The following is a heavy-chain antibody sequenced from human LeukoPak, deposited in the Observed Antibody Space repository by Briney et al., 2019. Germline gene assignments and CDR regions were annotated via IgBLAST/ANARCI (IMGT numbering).Heavy chain of an antibody. D-gene: IGHD6-13*01. CDR2: ISYDGSKK. Sequence: GGSLRLSCAASGFTFSNCALHWVRQAAGKGLEWVAFISYDGSKKYYAESVKGRFTISRGNSKNTLFLQMNNLRTEDTAVYFCANDAAQQQLSNLFYGMDVWGQGTTVTVSS. CDR1: GFTFSNCA. CDR3: ANDAAQQQLSNLFYGMDV. V-gene: IGHV3-30-3*02. J-gene: IGHJ6*02.